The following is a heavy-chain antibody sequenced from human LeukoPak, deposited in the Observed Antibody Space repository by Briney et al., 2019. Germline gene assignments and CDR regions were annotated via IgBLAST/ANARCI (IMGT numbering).Heavy chain of an antibody. CDR3: ATDDYGDYDPAFDY. D-gene: IGHD4-17*01. Sequence: ASVKVSCKVSGYTLTELSMHWVRQAPGKWLEWMGGFDPEDGETIYAQKFQGRVTMTEDTSTDTAYMELSSLRSEDTAVYYCATDDYGDYDPAFDYWGQGTLVTVSS. V-gene: IGHV1-24*01. CDR2: FDPEDGET. CDR1: GYTLTELS. J-gene: IGHJ4*02.